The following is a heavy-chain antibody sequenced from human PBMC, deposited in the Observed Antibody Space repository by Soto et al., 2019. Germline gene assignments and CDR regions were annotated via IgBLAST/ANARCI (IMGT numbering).Heavy chain of an antibody. D-gene: IGHD2-15*01. CDR2: MNPNSGNT. Sequence: GASVKVSCKASGYTFTSYDINWVRQAPGQGLEWMGWMNPNSGNTGYAQKFQGRVTMTRNTSISTAYMELSSLRSEDTAVYYCARGSCSGGSCYRSPDYYYYYMDVWGKGTTVTVSS. CDR3: ARGSCSGGSCYRSPDYYYYYMDV. J-gene: IGHJ6*03. V-gene: IGHV1-8*01. CDR1: GYTFTSYD.